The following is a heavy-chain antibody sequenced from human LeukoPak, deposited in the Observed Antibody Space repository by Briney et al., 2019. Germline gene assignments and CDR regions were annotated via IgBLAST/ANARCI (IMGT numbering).Heavy chain of an antibody. CDR3: ARDTFYYYDSLYGMDV. Sequence: GGSLRLSCAASGFTFSSYSMNWVRQAPGKGLEWVSSISSSSSYIYYADSVKGRFTISRDNAKNSLYLQMNSLRAEDTAVYYCARDTFYYYDSLYGMDVWGQGTTVTVSS. CDR1: GFTFSSYS. CDR2: ISSSSSYI. V-gene: IGHV3-21*01. J-gene: IGHJ6*02. D-gene: IGHD3-22*01.